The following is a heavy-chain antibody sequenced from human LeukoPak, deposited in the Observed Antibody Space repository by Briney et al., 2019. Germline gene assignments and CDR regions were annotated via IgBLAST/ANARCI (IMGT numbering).Heavy chain of an antibody. J-gene: IGHJ3*02. Sequence: SETLSLTCTVSGGSISSYYWSWIRHPAGKGLEWIGRIYTSGSTNYNPSLKSRVTMSVDTSKNQFSLKLSSVTAADTAVYYCARDWGLGYCSSTSCPREAFDIWGQGTMVTVSS. V-gene: IGHV4-4*07. CDR3: ARDWGLGYCSSTSCPREAFDI. CDR1: GGSISSYY. D-gene: IGHD2-2*01. CDR2: IYTSGST.